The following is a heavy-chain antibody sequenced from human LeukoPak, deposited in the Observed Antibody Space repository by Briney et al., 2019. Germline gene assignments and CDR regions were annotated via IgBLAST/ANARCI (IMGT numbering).Heavy chain of an antibody. V-gene: IGHV3-21*01. CDR3: ARVRDDYVWGSYRPYYFDY. J-gene: IGHJ4*02. D-gene: IGHD3-16*02. CDR2: ISSSSSYI. CDR1: GFTFSSYG. Sequence: GGSLRLSCAASGFTFSSYGMNWVRQARGKGVEWVSSISSSSSYIYYADSVKGRFTISRDNAKNSLYLQMNSLRAEDTAVYYCARVRDDYVWGSYRPYYFDYWGQGTLVTVSS.